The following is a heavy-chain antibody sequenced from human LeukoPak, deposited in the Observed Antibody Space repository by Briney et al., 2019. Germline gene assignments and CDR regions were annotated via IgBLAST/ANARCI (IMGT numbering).Heavy chain of an antibody. Sequence: KASETLSLTCAVYGGSFSGYYWSWIRQPPGKGLEWIGEINHSGSTNYNPSLKSRVTISVDTSKNQFPLKLSSVTAADTAVYYCARGTGQWRYGGIFDYWGQGTLVTVSS. D-gene: IGHD6-19*01. CDR1: GGSFSGYY. J-gene: IGHJ4*02. CDR3: ARGTGQWRYGGIFDY. CDR2: INHSGST. V-gene: IGHV4-34*01.